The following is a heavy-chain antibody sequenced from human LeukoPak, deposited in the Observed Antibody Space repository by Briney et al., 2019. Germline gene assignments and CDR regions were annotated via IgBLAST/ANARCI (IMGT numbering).Heavy chain of an antibody. Sequence: GGSLRLSCAASGFTFSSYAMHWVRQAPGKGLEWVSAISGSGGSTYYADSVKGRFTISRDNSKNTLYLQMNSLRAEDTAVYYCAKTTVTTPANYYYYMDVWGKGTTVTVSS. J-gene: IGHJ6*03. CDR3: AKTTVTTPANYYYYMDV. CDR1: GFTFSSYA. CDR2: ISGSGGST. V-gene: IGHV3-23*01. D-gene: IGHD4-11*01.